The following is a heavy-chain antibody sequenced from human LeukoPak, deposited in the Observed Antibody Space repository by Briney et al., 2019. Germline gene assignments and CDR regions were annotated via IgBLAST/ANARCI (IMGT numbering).Heavy chain of an antibody. D-gene: IGHD1-14*01. Sequence: GGSLRLSCAASGFTFASYAMTWVRQAPGKGLEWVSSISGSGGSTNYADSVKGRFTISRDNSKNTVYLQMNSLRAEDTAVYYCTGDVYQHWGQGTLVTVSS. V-gene: IGHV3-23*01. J-gene: IGHJ1*01. CDR3: TGDVYQH. CDR1: GFTFASYA. CDR2: ISGSGGST.